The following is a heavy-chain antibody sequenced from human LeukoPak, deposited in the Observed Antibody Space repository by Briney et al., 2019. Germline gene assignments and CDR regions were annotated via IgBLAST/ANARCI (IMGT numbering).Heavy chain of an antibody. CDR3: ARHVGRRWLQLSD. D-gene: IGHD5-24*01. V-gene: IGHV4-34*01. Sequence: PSETLSLTCAVYGGSFSGYYWSWIRQPPGKGLEWIGEINHSGSTSYKSSLKSRVTISVDTSKNQFSLKLSSVTAADTAVYYCARHVGRRWLQLSDWGQGTLVTVSS. J-gene: IGHJ4*02. CDR1: GGSFSGYY. CDR2: INHSGST.